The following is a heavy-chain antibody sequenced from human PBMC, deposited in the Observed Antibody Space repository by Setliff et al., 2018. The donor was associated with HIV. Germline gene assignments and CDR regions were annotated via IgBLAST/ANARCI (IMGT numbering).Heavy chain of an antibody. Sequence: GGSLRLSCAASGFIFDGYAMHWVRQVPGKGLEWVALISWNGGTTNYADSVKGRFTISRDSSKNSLYLQMNSLRTEDTALYYCAKEGGSERMPFFYYYMDVWGKGTTVTVSS. CDR1: GFIFDGYA. V-gene: IGHV3-43*01. CDR2: ISWNGGTT. D-gene: IGHD3-10*01. CDR3: AKEGGSERMPFFYYYMDV. J-gene: IGHJ6*03.